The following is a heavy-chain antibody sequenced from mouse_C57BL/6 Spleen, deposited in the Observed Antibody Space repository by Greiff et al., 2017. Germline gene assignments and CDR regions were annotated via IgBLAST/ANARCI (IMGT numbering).Heavy chain of an antibody. J-gene: IGHJ2*01. CDR2: IYPGDGDT. Sequence: QVQLQQSGPELVKPGASVKISCKASGYAFSGSWMNWVKQRPGKGLEWIGRIYPGDGDTNYNGKFKGKATLTADKSSSTAYMQLSSLTSEDSAVYFCAEAQAFDYWGQGTTLTVSS. D-gene: IGHD3-2*02. CDR3: AEAQAFDY. CDR1: GYAFSGSW. V-gene: IGHV1-82*01.